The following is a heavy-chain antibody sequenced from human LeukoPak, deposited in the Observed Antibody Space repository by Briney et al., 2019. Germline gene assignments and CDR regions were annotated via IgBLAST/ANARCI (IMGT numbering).Heavy chain of an antibody. CDR3: ARASYYYDSSGSYYFDY. D-gene: IGHD3-22*01. V-gene: IGHV3-33*01. CDR1: GFTFSSYG. Sequence: GGSLRLSCAASGFTFSSYGMHWVRQAPGKGLERVAVIWYDGSNKYYADSVKGRFTISRDNSKNTLYLQMNSLGAEDTAVYYCARASYYYDSSGSYYFDYWGQGTLVTVSS. CDR2: IWYDGSNK. J-gene: IGHJ4*02.